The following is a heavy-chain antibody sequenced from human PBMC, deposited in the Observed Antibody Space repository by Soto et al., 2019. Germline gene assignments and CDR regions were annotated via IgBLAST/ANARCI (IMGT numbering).Heavy chain of an antibody. D-gene: IGHD3-22*01. CDR2: IDPSDSQT. V-gene: IGHV5-10-1*01. CDR3: ARQIYDSDTGPNFQYYFDS. Sequence: GESLKISCKGSGYSSAGYWITWVRQKPGKGLEWMGRIDPSDSQTYYSPSFRGHVTISATKSITTVFLQWSSLRASDTAMYYCARQIYDSDTGPNFQYYFDSWGQGTPVTVSS. J-gene: IGHJ4*02. CDR1: GYSSAGYW.